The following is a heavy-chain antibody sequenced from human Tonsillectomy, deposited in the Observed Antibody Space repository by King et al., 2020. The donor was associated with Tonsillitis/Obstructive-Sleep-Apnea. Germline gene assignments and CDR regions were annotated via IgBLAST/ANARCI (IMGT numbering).Heavy chain of an antibody. D-gene: IGHD3-3*01. CDR2: IYYSGST. J-gene: IGHJ4*02. V-gene: IGHV4-61*01. CDR3: ARAAIFGVVPSFDY. CDR1: GGSVSSGSYY. Sequence: VPLQESGPGLVKPSETLSLTCTVSGGSVSSGSYYWSWIRQPPGKGLEWIGYIYYSGSTNYNPSLKSRVSLSVDTSKNQFSLKVSSVTAADTAVYYCARAAIFGVVPSFDYWGQGTLVTVSS.